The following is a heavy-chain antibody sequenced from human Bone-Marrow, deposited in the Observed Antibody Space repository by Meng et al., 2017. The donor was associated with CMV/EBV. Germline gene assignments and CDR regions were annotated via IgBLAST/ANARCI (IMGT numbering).Heavy chain of an antibody. V-gene: IGHV1-8*03. CDR1: YPFTSYD. D-gene: IGHD3-10*01. CDR3: ARGLRRRGVTGFYGMDV. J-gene: IGHJ6*02. Sequence: YPFTSYDINWVRQATGQGLEWMGWMNPNSGNTGYAQKFQGRVTITRNTSISTAYMELSSLRSEDTAVYYCARGLRRRGVTGFYGMDVWGQGTTVTVSS. CDR2: MNPNSGNT.